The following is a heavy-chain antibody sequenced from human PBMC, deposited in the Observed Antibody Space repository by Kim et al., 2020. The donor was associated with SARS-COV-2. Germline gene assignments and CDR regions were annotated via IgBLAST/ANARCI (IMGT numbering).Heavy chain of an antibody. CDR2: T. Sequence: TTYSPSFQGHVTISADKSISTAYLQWSSLKASDTAMYYCARHRETSAFDPWGQGTLVTVSS. J-gene: IGHJ5*02. V-gene: IGHV5-10-1*01. CDR3: ARHRETSAFDP.